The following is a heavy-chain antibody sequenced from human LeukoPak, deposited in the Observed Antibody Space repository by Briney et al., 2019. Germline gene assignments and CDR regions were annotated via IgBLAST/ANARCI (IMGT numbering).Heavy chain of an antibody. CDR2: IYHSGST. CDR1: GYSISSGYY. J-gene: IGHJ6*03. V-gene: IGHV4-38-2*02. CDR3: ARVPSRFWYLSYMDV. D-gene: IGHD2-15*01. Sequence: SETLSLACTVSGYSISSGYYWGWIRQPPGKGLEWIGSIYHSGSTYYNPSLKSRVTISVDTSKNQFSLKLSSVTAADTAVYYCARVPSRFWYLSYMDVWGKGTTVTVSS.